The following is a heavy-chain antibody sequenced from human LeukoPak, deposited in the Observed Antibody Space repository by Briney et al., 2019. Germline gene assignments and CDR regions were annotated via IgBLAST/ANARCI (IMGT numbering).Heavy chain of an antibody. CDR2: INHSGSA. D-gene: IGHD3-22*01. V-gene: IGHV4-34*01. J-gene: IGHJ4*02. CDR1: GGSFSGYY. CDR3: ARGDYYDSSGPYPPDY. Sequence: PSETLSLTCAVYGGSFSGYYWSWIRQPPGKGLEWIWEINHSGSANYNPSLKSRVTISVDTSKNQFSLKLSSVTAADTAVYYCARGDYYDSSGPYPPDYWGQGTLVTVSS.